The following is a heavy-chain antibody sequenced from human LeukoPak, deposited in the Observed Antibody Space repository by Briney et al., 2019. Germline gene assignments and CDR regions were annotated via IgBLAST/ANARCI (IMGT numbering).Heavy chain of an antibody. D-gene: IGHD6-13*01. J-gene: IGHJ5*02. CDR3: ARDRYSSSWYDPWFDP. Sequence: KTSQTLSLTCTVSGGSISSGSYYWSWIRQPAGKGLEWIGRIYTSGSTNYNPSLKSRVTISVDTSKNQFSLKLSSVTAADTAVYYCARDRYSSSWYDPWFDPWGQGTLVTVSS. V-gene: IGHV4-61*02. CDR2: IYTSGST. CDR1: GGSISSGSYY.